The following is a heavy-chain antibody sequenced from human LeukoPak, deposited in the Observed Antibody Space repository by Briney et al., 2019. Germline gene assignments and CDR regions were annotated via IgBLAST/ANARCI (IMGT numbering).Heavy chain of an antibody. CDR3: ARGEEDIVVVVAATRVFRAFDI. CDR1: GFTFSDYY. CDR2: ISSSGSTI. V-gene: IGHV3-11*01. J-gene: IGHJ3*02. D-gene: IGHD2-15*01. Sequence: GGSLRLSCAASGFTFSDYYMSWIRRAPGKGLEWVSYISSSGSTIYYADSVKGRFTISRDNAKNSLYLQMNSLRAEDTAVYYCARGEEDIVVVVAATRVFRAFDIWGQGTMVTVSS.